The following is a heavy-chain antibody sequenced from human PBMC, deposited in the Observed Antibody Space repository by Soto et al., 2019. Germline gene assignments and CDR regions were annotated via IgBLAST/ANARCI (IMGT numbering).Heavy chain of an antibody. Sequence: GGSLRLSCAASGLTFSSYAMNWVRQAPGKGPEWVSAIGGSGDSTYYADSVKGRFTISRDNSKNTLYLQMNSLRAEDTALYYCAKDLWAPDINWFDPWGQGTLVTVSS. V-gene: IGHV3-23*01. CDR3: AKDLWAPDINWFDP. J-gene: IGHJ5*02. CDR2: IGGSGDST. D-gene: IGHD2-21*01. CDR1: GLTFSSYA.